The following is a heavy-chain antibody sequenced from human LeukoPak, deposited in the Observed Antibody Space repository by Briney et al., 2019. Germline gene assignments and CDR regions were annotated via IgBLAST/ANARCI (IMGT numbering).Heavy chain of an antibody. CDR3: AKATQWLAFDY. CDR2: IYCSGST. J-gene: IGHJ4*02. V-gene: IGHV4-59*01. Sequence: SETLSLTCTVSDGSISSYYWSWIRQPPGKGLEWIGNIYCSGSTNYNPSLKSRVTISLDTSKNQLSLRLSSVTAADTAVYCCAKATQWLAFDYWGQGTLVTVSS. CDR1: DGSISSYY. D-gene: IGHD6-19*01.